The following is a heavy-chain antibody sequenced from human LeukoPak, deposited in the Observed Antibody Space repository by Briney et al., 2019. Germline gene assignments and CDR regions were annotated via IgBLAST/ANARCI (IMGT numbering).Heavy chain of an antibody. D-gene: IGHD2-15*01. J-gene: IGHJ3*01. V-gene: IGHV4-59*08. Sequence: SETLSLTCSVSGGSISSYFWTWIRQPPGKRLEWIGNTHYSGSTNYNPSLKGRVSISLDTSKNGFSLELTSVTAADTAVYYCATSVGYHGSKNAFDVWGLGTTVTVSS. CDR1: GGSISSYF. CDR3: ATSVGYHGSKNAFDV. CDR2: THYSGST.